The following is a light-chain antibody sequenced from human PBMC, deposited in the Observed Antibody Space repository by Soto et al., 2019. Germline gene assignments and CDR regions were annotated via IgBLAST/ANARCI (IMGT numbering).Light chain of an antibody. V-gene: IGLV2-14*01. Sequence: QSALTQPASVSGSPGQSITVSCTGSSSDFGDDKYVSWYQQQPGKGPNLLIYGVNSRPSGISNRFSGSKSGNTASLTISGLQVEDEAEYYCAAWDDSLNGLVFGGGTKLTVL. CDR2: GVN. CDR3: AAWDDSLNGLV. J-gene: IGLJ3*02. CDR1: SSDFGDDKY.